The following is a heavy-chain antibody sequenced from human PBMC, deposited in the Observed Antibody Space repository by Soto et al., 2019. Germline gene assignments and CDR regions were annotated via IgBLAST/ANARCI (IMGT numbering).Heavy chain of an antibody. V-gene: IGHV3-23*01. CDR1: GFTFSSYA. J-gene: IGHJ3*02. D-gene: IGHD3-16*02. CDR2: ISGSGGST. CDR3: AKEITFGGVIVLDAFDI. Sequence: VQLLESGGGLVQPGGSLRLSCAASGFTFSSYAMSWVRQAPGKGLEWVSAISGSGGSTYYADSVKGRFTISRDNSKNTLYLQMNSLRAEDTAVYYCAKEITFGGVIVLDAFDIWGQGTMVTVSS.